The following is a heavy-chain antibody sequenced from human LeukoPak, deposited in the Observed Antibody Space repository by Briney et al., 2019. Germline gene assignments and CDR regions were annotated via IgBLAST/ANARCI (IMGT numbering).Heavy chain of an antibody. D-gene: IGHD5-12*01. CDR1: GLTVSSNY. J-gene: IGHJ4*02. CDR2: IYSGSST. CDR3: AMGAIVATIDY. V-gene: IGHV3-66*01. Sequence: GSLRLSCAASGLTVSSNYMSWVRQAPGKGLEWVSLIYSGSSTYYADSVKGRFTISRDKSKNTLYLQMSSLRVEDTAVYYCAMGAIVATIDYWGQGTLVTVSS.